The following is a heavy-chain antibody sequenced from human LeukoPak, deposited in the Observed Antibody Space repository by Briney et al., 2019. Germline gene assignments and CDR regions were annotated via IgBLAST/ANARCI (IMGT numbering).Heavy chain of an antibody. Sequence: ASVKVSCKVSGYPFPAYYIYWVRQAPGQGLEWVGWINPNNGGTNYAQKFQGRVTMTVDTSISTAYMELRRLESQDTAVYYCARAHRRGSGWYEDWSLFDYWGQGTLVTVSS. CDR3: ARAHRRGSGWYEDWSLFDY. CDR2: INPNNGGT. V-gene: IGHV1-2*02. D-gene: IGHD6-19*01. J-gene: IGHJ4*02. CDR1: GYPFPAYY.